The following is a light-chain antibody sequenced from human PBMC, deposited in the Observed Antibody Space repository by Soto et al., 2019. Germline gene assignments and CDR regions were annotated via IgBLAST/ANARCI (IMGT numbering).Light chain of an antibody. CDR3: CSLTTSHTYV. CDR1: SRDIGHYDY. Sequence: SALTQPASVSGSPGQSITLSCTGPSRDIGHYDYVSWYQQHPGKAPKLMIYHVTYRPSGVSNRYSGSKSGNSASLTISGLQADDETDYYCCSLTTSHTYVFGSGTKLTVL. CDR2: HVT. J-gene: IGLJ1*01. V-gene: IGLV2-14*03.